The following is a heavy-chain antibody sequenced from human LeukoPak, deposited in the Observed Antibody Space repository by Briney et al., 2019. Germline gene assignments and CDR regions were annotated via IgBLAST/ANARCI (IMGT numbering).Heavy chain of an antibody. CDR1: GFTFSNAW. V-gene: IGHV3-11*05. Sequence: PGGSLRLSCVASGFTFSNAWMSWVRQAPGKGLEWISYISSSSSYTNYADSVKGRFTISRDNAKNSLYLQMNSLRAGDTAVYYCARGYGDYIWGQGTMVTVSS. D-gene: IGHD4-17*01. CDR2: ISSSSSYT. J-gene: IGHJ3*02. CDR3: ARGYGDYI.